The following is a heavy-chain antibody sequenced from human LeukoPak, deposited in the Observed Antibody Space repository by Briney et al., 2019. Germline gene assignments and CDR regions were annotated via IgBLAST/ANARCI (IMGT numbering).Heavy chain of an antibody. D-gene: IGHD3-10*01. V-gene: IGHV1-18*01. Sequence: PVASVKVSCKASGYTFTSYGISWVRQAPGQGLEWMGWISAYNGNTNYAQKLQGRVTMTTDTSTSTAYMELRSLRSDDTAVYYCAREPVWFGRYGMDVWGQGTTVTVFS. CDR2: ISAYNGNT. CDR1: GYTFTSYG. J-gene: IGHJ6*02. CDR3: AREPVWFGRYGMDV.